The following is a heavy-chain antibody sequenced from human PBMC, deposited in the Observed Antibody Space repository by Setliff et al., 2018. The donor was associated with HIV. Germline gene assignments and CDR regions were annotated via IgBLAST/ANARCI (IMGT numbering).Heavy chain of an antibody. J-gene: IGHJ4*02. Sequence: LRLSCAASGFTFSSYAMGWVRQAPGKGLEWVSSISGSGGTTYYADSVEGRFTISRDSSKNTLYLQMNSLRAEDTAIYYCAKAIRPAAAGTWLGPFDYWGQGTLVTVTS. D-gene: IGHD6-13*01. V-gene: IGHV3-23*01. CDR3: AKAIRPAAAGTWLGPFDY. CDR2: ISGSGGTT. CDR1: GFTFSSYA.